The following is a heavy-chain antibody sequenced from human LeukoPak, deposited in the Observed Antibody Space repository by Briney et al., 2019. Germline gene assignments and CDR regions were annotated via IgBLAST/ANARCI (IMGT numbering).Heavy chain of an antibody. V-gene: IGHV4-39*07. D-gene: IGHD3-9*01. CDR1: GGSISSGDYY. J-gene: IGHJ6*02. CDR3: ARGPPVNFDWPLYYYYGMDV. Sequence: SETLSLTCTVSGGSISSGDYYWSWIRQPPGKGLEWIGEINHSGSTNYNPSLKSRVTISVDTSKNQFSLKLSSVTAADTAVYYCARGPPVNFDWPLYYYYGMDVWGQGTTVTVSS. CDR2: INHSGST.